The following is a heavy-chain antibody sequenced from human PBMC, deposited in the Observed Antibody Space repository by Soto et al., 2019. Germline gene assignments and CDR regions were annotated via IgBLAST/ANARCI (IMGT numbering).Heavy chain of an antibody. D-gene: IGHD1-1*01. CDR1: GFTFSSYA. V-gene: IGHV3-30-3*01. Sequence: GGSLRLSCAASGFTFSSYAMHWVRQAPGKGLEWVAVISYDGSNKYYADSVKGRFTISRDNSKNTLYLQMNSLRAEDTAVYYCARDPDGNPSVPNYWGQGTLVTVSS. CDR2: ISYDGSNK. J-gene: IGHJ4*02. CDR3: ARDPDGNPSVPNY.